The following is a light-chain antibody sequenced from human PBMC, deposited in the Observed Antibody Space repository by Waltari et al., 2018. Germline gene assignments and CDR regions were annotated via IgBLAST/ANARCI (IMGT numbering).Light chain of an antibody. J-gene: IGLJ1*01. Sequence: QSALTQPRSVSGSPGQSVTISCTGTISDVGGHNYVSWYQQHPGKAPKLMIYDVNKRSSGVPDRFSGSKSGNTASLTISGLQGEDEADYYCYSYAGSSSFVFGTGTEIIVL. CDR2: DVN. CDR1: ISDVGGHNY. V-gene: IGLV2-11*01. CDR3: YSYAGSSSFV.